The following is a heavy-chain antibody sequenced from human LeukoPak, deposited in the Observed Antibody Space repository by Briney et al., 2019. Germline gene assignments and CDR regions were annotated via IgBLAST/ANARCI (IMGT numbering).Heavy chain of an antibody. Sequence: SETLSLTCTVSGGSISSYYWSWIRQPAGKGLEWIGRIYTCGSTNYNPSLKSRVTMSVDTSKNQFSLKLSSVTAADTAVYYCARDSSDFWSGYSRSNWFDPWGQGTLVTVSS. V-gene: IGHV4-4*07. CDR2: IYTCGST. D-gene: IGHD3-3*01. CDR1: GGSISSYY. J-gene: IGHJ5*02. CDR3: ARDSSDFWSGYSRSNWFDP.